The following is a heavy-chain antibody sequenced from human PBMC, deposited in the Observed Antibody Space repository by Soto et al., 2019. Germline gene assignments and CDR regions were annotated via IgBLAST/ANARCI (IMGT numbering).Heavy chain of an antibody. CDR1: GYTFTSYG. J-gene: IGHJ5*02. D-gene: IGHD2-2*01. CDR2: ISAYNGNT. CDR3: ARDPKYASGGPRVWFDP. Sequence: ASVEVSCKXSGYTFTSYGISWVRQAPGQGLEWMGWISAYNGNTNYAQKLQDRVTMTTDTSTSTAYMELRSLRSDDTAVYYCARDPKYASGGPRVWFDPWGQGTLVTVSS. V-gene: IGHV1-18*04.